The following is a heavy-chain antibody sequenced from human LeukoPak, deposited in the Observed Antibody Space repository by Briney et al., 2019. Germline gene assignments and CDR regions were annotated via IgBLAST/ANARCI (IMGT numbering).Heavy chain of an antibody. V-gene: IGHV3-21*01. CDR3: ARDRGLAAMDPS. CDR2: ISSSSSYI. D-gene: IGHD5-18*01. CDR1: GFTFSSYS. J-gene: IGHJ5*02. Sequence: GGSLRLSCAASGFTFSSYSMNWVRQAPGKGLEWVSSISSSSSYIYYADSVKGRFTISRDNAKNSLYLQMNSLRAEDTAVYYCARDRGLAAMDPSWGQGTLVTVSS.